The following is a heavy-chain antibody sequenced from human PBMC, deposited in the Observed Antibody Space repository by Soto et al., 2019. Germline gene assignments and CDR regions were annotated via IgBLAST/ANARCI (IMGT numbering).Heavy chain of an antibody. D-gene: IGHD1-7*01. V-gene: IGHV4-4*07. Sequence: SETLSLTCRVSGAYIRDFSWSWIRQPAGKGLEWIGRITINGNTQKNPSFKSRVTMSIDTSRNHFSLDLQSATAADTALYYCARETGENWTYEAHWGPGTLVTVSS. CDR1: GAYIRDFS. J-gene: IGHJ1*01. CDR2: ITINGNT. CDR3: ARETGENWTYEAH.